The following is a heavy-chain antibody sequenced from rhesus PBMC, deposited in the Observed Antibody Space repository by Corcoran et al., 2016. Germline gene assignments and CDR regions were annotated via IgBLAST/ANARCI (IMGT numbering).Heavy chain of an antibody. D-gene: IGHD2-39*02. CDR2: IYGHGTST. CDR1: GGSISDYYY. CDR3: ARGPDCTGGICYNRFDV. J-gene: IGHJ5-1*01. Sequence: QVKLQQWGEGLVKPSETLSLTCAVYGGSISDYYYWSWIRQPPGKGLEWIGYIYGHGTSTNDNPSLKNRVTISKDTSKNQFSLNLSSVTAADTAIYYCARGPDCTGGICYNRFDVWGPGVLVTVSS. V-gene: IGHV4-73*01.